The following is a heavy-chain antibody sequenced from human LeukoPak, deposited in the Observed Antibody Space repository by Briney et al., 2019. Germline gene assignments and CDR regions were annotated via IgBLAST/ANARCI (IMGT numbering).Heavy chain of an antibody. Sequence: ASVKVSCKASGYIFNIYGISWVRQAPGQGLEWMGWISAYNGDTNYAQKLQGRVTMTTDTSTNTAYMELRSLRSDDTAVYYCARVDCSSTSCYEIDYWGQGTLVTVSS. CDR2: ISAYNGDT. CDR3: ARVDCSSTSCYEIDY. V-gene: IGHV1-18*01. J-gene: IGHJ4*02. D-gene: IGHD2-2*01. CDR1: GYIFNIYG.